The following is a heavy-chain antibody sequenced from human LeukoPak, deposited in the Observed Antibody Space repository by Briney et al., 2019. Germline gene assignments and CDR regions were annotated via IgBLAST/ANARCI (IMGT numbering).Heavy chain of an antibody. CDR2: ISDNGVST. J-gene: IGHJ4*02. Sequence: GGSLRLFCAVSGFTFRNYAMSWVRQAPGKGLEWVSGISDNGVSTYYTGSVKGRFTISRDNPRNTLYLQMNSLRADDTAVYFCARVERNSLDFWGQGTLVTVSS. CDR1: GFTFRNYA. CDR3: ARVERNSLDF. D-gene: IGHD1/OR15-1a*01. V-gene: IGHV3-23*01.